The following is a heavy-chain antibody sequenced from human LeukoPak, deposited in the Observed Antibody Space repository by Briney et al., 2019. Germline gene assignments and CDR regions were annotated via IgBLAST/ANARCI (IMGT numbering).Heavy chain of an antibody. CDR3: ARQILVVTCYFFDY. Sequence: SETLSLTCTVSGGSVSSNSFYWGWIRQPPGKGLEWIGSFYYTGSTYYNPSLKSRVSISVDTSKNQFSPRLRSLTAADTAVYYCARQILVVTCYFFDYWGPGTLVTVSS. CDR2: FYYTGST. CDR1: GGSVSSNSFY. D-gene: IGHD4-23*01. J-gene: IGHJ4*02. V-gene: IGHV4-39*01.